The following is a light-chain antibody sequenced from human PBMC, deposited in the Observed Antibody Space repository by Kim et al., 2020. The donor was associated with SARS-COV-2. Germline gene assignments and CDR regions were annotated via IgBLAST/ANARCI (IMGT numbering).Light chain of an antibody. CDR2: RDS. CDR1: NIGNKN. CDR3: QVWDISAVI. Sequence: SSELTQPLSVSVALGQTARITCEGKNIGNKNVHWYQQESGQAPVLVISRDSTRPSGIPDRFSGSNSGNTATLTISRAQASDEADYYCQVWDISAVIFGGGTRLTVL. J-gene: IGLJ2*01. V-gene: IGLV3-9*01.